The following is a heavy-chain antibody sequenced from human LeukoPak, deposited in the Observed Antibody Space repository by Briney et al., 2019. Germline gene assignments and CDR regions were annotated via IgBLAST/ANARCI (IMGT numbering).Heavy chain of an antibody. CDR3: ARDGLGVVGRSGYYYGPPHFDY. CDR2: IKQDGSEK. D-gene: IGHD3-22*01. Sequence: GGSLRLSCAASGFTFSTYWMSWVRQAPGKGLEWVANIKQDGSEKYYVDSVKGRFTISRDNAKNSLYLQMNSLRVEDTAVYYCARDGLGVVGRSGYYYGPPHFDYWGQGTLVTVSS. V-gene: IGHV3-7*05. CDR1: GFTFSTYW. J-gene: IGHJ4*02.